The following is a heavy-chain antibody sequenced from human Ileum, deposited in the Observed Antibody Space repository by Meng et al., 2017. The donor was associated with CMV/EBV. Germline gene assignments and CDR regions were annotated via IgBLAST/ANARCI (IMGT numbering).Heavy chain of an antibody. CDR1: GFSLTSSPVG. V-gene: IGHV2-5*02. Sequence: QITLNESGPARVKPTQTLTLTCTFSGFSLTSSPVGVGWIRQPTGQAPEWLAFIYWDDDKRYNPSLKNRLTITKDAPKNQVALTMTNMDPADTATYHRVHRKDYGGNWNGGSADFWGQGALVTVSS. J-gene: IGHJ4*02. CDR3: VHRKDYGGNWNGGSADF. CDR2: IYWDDDK. D-gene: IGHD1-1*01.